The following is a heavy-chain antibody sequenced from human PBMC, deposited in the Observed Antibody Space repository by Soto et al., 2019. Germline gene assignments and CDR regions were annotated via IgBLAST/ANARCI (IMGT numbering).Heavy chain of an antibody. CDR2: MNPNSGNT. D-gene: IGHD6-19*01. CDR3: ARELSSGGFSN. Sequence: QVQLVQSGAEVKKPGASVKVSCKASGYTFTSYDINWVRQATGQGLEWMGWMNPNSGNTGYAQKFEGRVTMTRHTSIRTAHMELSSLRSEDTAVYYCARELSSGGFSNWGQGTLVNVSS. CDR1: GYTFTSYD. V-gene: IGHV1-8*01. J-gene: IGHJ4*02.